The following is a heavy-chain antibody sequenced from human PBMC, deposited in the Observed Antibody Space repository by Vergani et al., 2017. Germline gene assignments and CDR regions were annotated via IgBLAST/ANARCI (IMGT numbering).Heavy chain of an antibody. D-gene: IGHD3-22*01. Sequence: EVQLVESGGGLVKPGGSLRLSCAASGFTFSSYSMNWVRQAPGKGLEWVSSISSSSSYIYYADSVKGRFTISRDNAKNSLYLQMNRLRAEDTAVYYCARDKLAGSSGYYYTDDAFDMWGEGTMVTV. J-gene: IGHJ3*02. CDR3: ARDKLAGSSGYYYTDDAFDM. CDR2: ISSSSSYI. CDR1: GFTFSSYS. V-gene: IGHV3-21*01.